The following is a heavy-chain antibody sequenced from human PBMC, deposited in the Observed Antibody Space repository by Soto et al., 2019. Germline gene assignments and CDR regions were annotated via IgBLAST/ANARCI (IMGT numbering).Heavy chain of an antibody. Sequence: QVHLQQSGPGLVKPSQTLSLTCAISGDSVSSNSAAWNWFRQSPSRGLDWLGRTYYRSNWHNDYAVVVQSRITINQDTSKNQFSLQLNSVTPEDTAVYYCARDTGSSWSTFDYWGQGTLVTVSS. CDR3: ARDTGSSWSTFDY. D-gene: IGHD6-13*01. V-gene: IGHV6-1*01. CDR1: GDSVSSNSAA. J-gene: IGHJ4*02. CDR2: TYYRSNWHN.